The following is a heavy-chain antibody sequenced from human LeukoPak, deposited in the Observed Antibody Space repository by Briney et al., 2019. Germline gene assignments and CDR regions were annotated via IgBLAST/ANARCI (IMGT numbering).Heavy chain of an antibody. D-gene: IGHD3-22*01. CDR2: INPNSGGT. CDR3: ARVAVPYYYDSSGYLTYFDY. Sequence: GASVKVSCXASGYTFTGYYMHWVRQAPGQGLEWMGWINPNSGGTNYAQKFQGRVTMNRDTSISTAYMELSRLRSDDTAVYYCARVAVPYYYDSSGYLTYFDYWGQGTLVTVSS. CDR1: GYTFTGYY. J-gene: IGHJ4*02. V-gene: IGHV1-2*02.